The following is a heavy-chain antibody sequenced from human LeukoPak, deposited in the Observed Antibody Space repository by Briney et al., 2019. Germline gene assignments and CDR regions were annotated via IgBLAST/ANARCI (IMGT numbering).Heavy chain of an antibody. CDR1: GFTFSSYS. D-gene: IGHD1-26*01. CDR3: ARDPGSYALFDY. CDR2: ISSSSSTI. Sequence: GGSLRLSCVGSGFTFSSYSMNWVRQAPGKGLEWVSYISSSSSTIYYADSVKGRFTISRDDAKNSMYLQMNSLREEDTAVYYCARDPGSYALFDYWGQGTLVTVSS. V-gene: IGHV3-48*02. J-gene: IGHJ4*02.